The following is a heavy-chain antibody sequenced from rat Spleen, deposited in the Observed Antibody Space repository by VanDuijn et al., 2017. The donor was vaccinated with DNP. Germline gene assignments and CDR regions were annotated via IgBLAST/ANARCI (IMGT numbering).Heavy chain of an antibody. CDR3: TRHEYYFDY. J-gene: IGHJ2*01. V-gene: IGHV2S30*01. CDR2: MKYDGDT. CDR1: GFSLMDYS. Sequence: QVQLKESGPGLVQPSQTLSLTCTVSGFSLMDYSVHWVRQPPGKGLEWMGRMKYDGDTYYNSALKSRLSISRDTSKSQVFLEMHSLQPEDTGTYYCTRHEYYFDYWGQGVMVTVSS.